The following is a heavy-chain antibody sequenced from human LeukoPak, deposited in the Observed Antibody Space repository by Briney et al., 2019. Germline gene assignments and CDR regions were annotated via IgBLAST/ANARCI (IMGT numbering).Heavy chain of an antibody. Sequence: SETLSLTCTVSGGSISSYYWSWVRQPPGQGLEWIGYIYYSGSSNYNPSLKSRVTISLDTSKNQFSLKLSSVTAADTAMYYCARERQYQLLSYFDYWGQGTLVTVSS. J-gene: IGHJ4*02. CDR1: GGSISSYY. CDR3: ARERQYQLLSYFDY. D-gene: IGHD2-2*01. V-gene: IGHV4-59*01. CDR2: IYYSGSS.